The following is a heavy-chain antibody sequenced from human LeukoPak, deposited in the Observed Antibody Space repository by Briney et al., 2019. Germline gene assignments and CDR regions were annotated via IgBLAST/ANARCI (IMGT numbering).Heavy chain of an antibody. CDR1: GYNFTTYW. D-gene: IGHD6-6*01. J-gene: IGHJ4*02. CDR3: ARQTQLVLNY. CDR2: IYPGDSDT. Sequence: GESLKISCKGSGYNFTTYWIGWVRQMPGKGLEWMGIIYPGDSDTRYSPSFQGQVTISADKSISTAYLQWSSLKASDAAMYYCARQTQLVLNYWGQGTLVTVSS. V-gene: IGHV5-51*01.